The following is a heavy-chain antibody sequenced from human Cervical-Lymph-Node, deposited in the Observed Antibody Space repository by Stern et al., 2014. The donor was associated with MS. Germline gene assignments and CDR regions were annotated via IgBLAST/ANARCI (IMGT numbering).Heavy chain of an antibody. D-gene: IGHD3-10*01. Sequence: QLQLQESGPGLVKPTQTLSLTCTVSGDSIYSGTYYWSWIRQAAGKGLEWIGRINVSESTNSKPSLKSRLTMSIDTSKNQFSLRLSSVTAADTAVYYCARDRGVGGLFDYWGQGTLGIVSS. CDR2: INVSEST. CDR3: ARDRGVGGLFDY. CDR1: GDSIYSGTYY. V-gene: IGHV4-61*02. J-gene: IGHJ4*02.